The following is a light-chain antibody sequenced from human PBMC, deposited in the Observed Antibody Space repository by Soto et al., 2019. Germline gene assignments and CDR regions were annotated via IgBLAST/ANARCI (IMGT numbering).Light chain of an antibody. CDR1: QGISSY. J-gene: IGKJ1*01. CDR2: AAS. Sequence: IRMTQSASSLSASTGDRVTITCRASQGISSYLAWYQQKPGKAPKLLIYAASTLQSGVPSRFSGSGSGTEFTLTISSLQPDDFATYYCQQSSSTLGWTFGLGTKV. V-gene: IGKV1-8*01. CDR3: QQSSSTLGWT.